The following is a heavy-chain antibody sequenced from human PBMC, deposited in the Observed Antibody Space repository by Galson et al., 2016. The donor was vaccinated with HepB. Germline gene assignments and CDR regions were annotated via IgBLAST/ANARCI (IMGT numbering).Heavy chain of an antibody. V-gene: IGHV1-46*01. Sequence: SVKVSCKASGYTFTSYYMHWVRQAPGQGLEWMGIINPSDGSTSYAQKFQGRVTMTRDTSTSTVYMELSSLRSEDTAVYYCARDRPQTAYYDESSGYYSSYNGTDVWGQGTTVTVSS. D-gene: IGHD3-22*01. CDR3: ARDRPQTAYYDESSGYYSSYNGTDV. CDR2: INPSDGST. J-gene: IGHJ6*02. CDR1: GYTFTSYY.